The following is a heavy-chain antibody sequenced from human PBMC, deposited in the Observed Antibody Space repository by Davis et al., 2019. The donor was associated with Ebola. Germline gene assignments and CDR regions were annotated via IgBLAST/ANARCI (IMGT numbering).Heavy chain of an antibody. Sequence: GESLKISCAASGFTFSSYWMGWVRQAPGKGLEWVANIKQDGSEKYYVDSVKGRFTISRDNAKNSLYLQMNSLRAEDTAVYYCARVTRKSSSWRDYWGQGTLVTVSS. CDR3: ARVTRKSSSWRDY. J-gene: IGHJ4*02. V-gene: IGHV3-7*03. D-gene: IGHD6-13*01. CDR1: GFTFSSYW. CDR2: IKQDGSEK.